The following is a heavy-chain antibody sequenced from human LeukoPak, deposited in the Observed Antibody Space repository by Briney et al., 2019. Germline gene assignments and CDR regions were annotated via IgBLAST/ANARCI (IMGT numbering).Heavy chain of an antibody. CDR3: ARTRGYSGYDYEY. CDR1: GGSISSYY. J-gene: IGHJ4*02. CDR2: IHYTGST. D-gene: IGHD5-12*01. V-gene: IGHV4-59*01. Sequence: SETLSLTCTVSGGSISSYYWSWIRQPPGKGLEWIGYIHYTGSTNYNPSLKSRVTISVDTSKNQFSLKLSSVTAADTAVYYCARTRGYSGYDYEYWGQGTLVTVSS.